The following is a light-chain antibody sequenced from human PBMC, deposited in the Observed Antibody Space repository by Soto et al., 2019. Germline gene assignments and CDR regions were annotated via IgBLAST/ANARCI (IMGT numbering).Light chain of an antibody. CDR2: DAS. Sequence: EIVMTQSPDTLSVSPVERATLSCMASQSVRSNLAWYQQKPGQTPRLLIYDASTRATGISGSFSGSGSGTEFTLTISSLQSEDFAVYYCQQYNRWPLTFGGGTKVDIK. V-gene: IGKV3-15*01. CDR1: QSVRSN. CDR3: QQYNRWPLT. J-gene: IGKJ4*01.